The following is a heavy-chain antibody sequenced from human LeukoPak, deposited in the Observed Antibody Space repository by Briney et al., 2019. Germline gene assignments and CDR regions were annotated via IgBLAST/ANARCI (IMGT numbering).Heavy chain of an antibody. V-gene: IGHV4-4*07. CDR1: GGSISSYY. CDR2: IYTSGST. D-gene: IGHD6-19*01. Sequence: SETLSLTCTVSGGSISSYYWSWIRQPAGKGLEWIGRIYTSGSTNYNPSLKSRVTMSVDTSKNQFSLKLSSVTAADTAVYYCARHLPAVAGTVRGENYMDVWGKGTTVTVSS. J-gene: IGHJ6*03. CDR3: ARHLPAVAGTVRGENYMDV.